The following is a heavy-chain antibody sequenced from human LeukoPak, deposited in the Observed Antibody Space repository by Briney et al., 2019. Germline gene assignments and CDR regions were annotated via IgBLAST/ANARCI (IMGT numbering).Heavy chain of an antibody. V-gene: IGHV3-30-3*01. CDR2: LSYDGSNE. Sequence: GGSLRLSCVDSGFILRRHWMYWVRQAPGKGLEWVALLSYDGSNEYYADSVKGRFTISRDNSKNTLYLQMNSLRAEDTAVYYCARGRGSYSADYWGQGTLVTVSS. J-gene: IGHJ4*02. D-gene: IGHD1-26*01. CDR3: ARGRGSYSADY. CDR1: GFILRRHW.